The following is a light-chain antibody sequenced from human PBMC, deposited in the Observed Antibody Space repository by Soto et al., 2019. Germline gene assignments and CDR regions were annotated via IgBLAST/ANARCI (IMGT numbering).Light chain of an antibody. J-gene: IGKJ2*01. CDR1: QSVSSL. V-gene: IGKV3-11*01. CDR2: DAS. Sequence: EIVLTQSPATLSLSPGERATLSCRASQSVSSLLAWYQQKSGQPPRLLVSDASKRATGVPARFSGSGSGTDFTLIISSLQAEDVAVYYCQQYYNTPYTFGQGTKLEIK. CDR3: QQYYNTPYT.